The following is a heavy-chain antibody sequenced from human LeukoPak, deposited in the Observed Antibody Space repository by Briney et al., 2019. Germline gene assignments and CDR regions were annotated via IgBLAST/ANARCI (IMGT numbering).Heavy chain of an antibody. CDR2: IYYSGDT. J-gene: IGHJ5*02. CDR1: GFTFSSYA. D-gene: IGHD3/OR15-3a*01. V-gene: IGHV4-39*01. CDR3: ARRRDYNWFDP. Sequence: GSLRLSCAASGFTFSSYAMSWVRQPPGKGLEWIGSIYYSGDTYYNPSLKSRVTISVDTSKNQFSLKLRSVTAADTAVYYCARRRDYNWFDPWGQGTLVTVSS.